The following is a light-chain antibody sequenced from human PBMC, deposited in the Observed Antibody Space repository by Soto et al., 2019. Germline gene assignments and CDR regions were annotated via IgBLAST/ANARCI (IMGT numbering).Light chain of an antibody. CDR2: DAS. J-gene: IGKJ2*01. CDR3: QQYNSYPYT. V-gene: IGKV1-5*01. CDR1: QSISSW. Sequence: DIQMTQSPSTLSASVGDRVTITCRASQSISSWLAWYQQKPGKAPKFLIYDASSLESGVPSRFSGSGSGTEFTLTISSLQPDDFGTYYCQQYNSYPYTFGQGTKLEVK.